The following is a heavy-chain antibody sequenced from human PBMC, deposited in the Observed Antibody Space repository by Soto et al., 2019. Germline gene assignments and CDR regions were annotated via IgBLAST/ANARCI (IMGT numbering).Heavy chain of an antibody. Sequence: GASVKVSCKASGYTFTSYGISWVRQAPGQGLEWMGWISAYNGNTNYAQKLQGRVTMTTDTSTSTAYMELRSLRSDDTAVYYCARGELYCISTSCYGPPNLIDYWGQGTLVTVSS. D-gene: IGHD2-2*01. CDR3: ARGELYCISTSCYGPPNLIDY. V-gene: IGHV1-18*01. J-gene: IGHJ4*02. CDR2: ISAYNGNT. CDR1: GYTFTSYG.